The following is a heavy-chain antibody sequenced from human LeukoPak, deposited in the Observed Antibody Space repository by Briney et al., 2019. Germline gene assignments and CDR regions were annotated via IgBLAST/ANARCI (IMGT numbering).Heavy chain of an antibody. D-gene: IGHD3-22*01. J-gene: IGHJ4*02. Sequence: SETLSLTCAVYGGSFSGYYWSWIRQPPGKGLKWIGEINHSGTTNYNPSLKSRVTMSVDTSKNQFSLKLSSVTAADTAVYYCARSLYWYDRFDYWGQGTLVTVSS. V-gene: IGHV4-34*01. CDR3: ARSLYWYDRFDY. CDR2: INHSGTT. CDR1: GGSFSGYY.